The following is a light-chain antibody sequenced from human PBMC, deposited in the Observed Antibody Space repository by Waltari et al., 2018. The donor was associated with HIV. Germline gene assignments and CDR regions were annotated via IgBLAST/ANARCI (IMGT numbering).Light chain of an antibody. CDR2: KAS. CDR1: QSIGSW. V-gene: IGKV1-5*03. CDR3: QQGRT. Sequence: IQMTPSPSPLSASLADRVTITCRASQSIGSWLAWYQQKPGKAPKLRIYKASSLESGVPSRFSGSGSGTEFTLTISSLQPDDFATYYCQQGRTFGQGTKVEIK. J-gene: IGKJ1*01.